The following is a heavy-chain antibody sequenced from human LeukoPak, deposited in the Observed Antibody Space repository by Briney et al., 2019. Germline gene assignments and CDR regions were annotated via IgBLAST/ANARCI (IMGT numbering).Heavy chain of an antibody. D-gene: IGHD2-2*03. J-gene: IGHJ4*02. Sequence: GGSLRLSCAASGFTFSSYAMSWVRQAPGKWLEWVSAISGSGGSTYYADSVKGRFTISRDNSKNTLYLQMNSLRAEDTAVYYCAKDSIVEIVVVPAAMVDYYFDYWGQGTLVTVSS. CDR1: GFTFSSYA. V-gene: IGHV3-23*01. CDR3: AKDSIVEIVVVPAAMVDYYFDY. CDR2: ISGSGGST.